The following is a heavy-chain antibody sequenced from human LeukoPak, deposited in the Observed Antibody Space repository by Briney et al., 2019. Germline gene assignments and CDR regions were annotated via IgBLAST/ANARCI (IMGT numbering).Heavy chain of an antibody. Sequence: PSETLSLTCTVSGGSISSGSYYWSWIRQPAGKGLEWIGRIYTSGSTNYNPSLKSRVPISVDPSKNQFSLRLSSVTAADTAVYYCARGSSSGYYLGYFDYWGQGTLVTVSS. V-gene: IGHV4-61*02. CDR1: GGSISSGSYY. CDR2: IYTSGST. D-gene: IGHD3-22*01. CDR3: ARGSSSGYYLGYFDY. J-gene: IGHJ4*02.